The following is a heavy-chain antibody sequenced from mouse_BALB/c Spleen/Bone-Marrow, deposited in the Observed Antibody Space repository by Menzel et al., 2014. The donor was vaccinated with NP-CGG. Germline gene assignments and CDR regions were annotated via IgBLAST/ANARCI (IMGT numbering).Heavy chain of an antibody. J-gene: IGHJ4*01. CDR1: GYTFTSNW. CDR2: IYPGGGYS. V-gene: IGHV1-63*02. Sequence: HVQMQQSGAELVRPGPSLKISCTASGYTFTSNWLGWIKQRPGHGLEWIGDIYPGGGYSNYNEKFKGKVTLTADTSSSTAYMQLSSLTSEDSAVHFCARWGDGYPFYSMRYWPKGTSVPVTS. CDR3: ARWGDGYPFYSMRY. D-gene: IGHD2-3*01.